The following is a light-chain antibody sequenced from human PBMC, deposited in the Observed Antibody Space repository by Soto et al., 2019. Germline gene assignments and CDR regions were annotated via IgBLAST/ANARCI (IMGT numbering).Light chain of an antibody. CDR1: HSVSSSY. Sequence: EIVLTQSPGTLSLSPGERATLSCRASHSVSSSYLAWYQQKPGQAPRLLISGASSRATGIPDRFSGSGSGTDITLTSSRLEPEDCAVYYCQQYGSTPPITFGQGTRLEIK. J-gene: IGKJ5*01. CDR2: GAS. CDR3: QQYGSTPPIT. V-gene: IGKV3-20*01.